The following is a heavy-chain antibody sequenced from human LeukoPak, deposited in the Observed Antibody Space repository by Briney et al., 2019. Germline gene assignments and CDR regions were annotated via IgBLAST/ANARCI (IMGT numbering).Heavy chain of an antibody. D-gene: IGHD6-6*01. CDR2: ISAYNGNT. V-gene: IGHV1-18*01. J-gene: IGHJ4*02. CDR3: ARDHAEYSSSLIDY. CDR1: GYTFTSYG. Sequence: GASVTVSCKASGYTFTSYGISRVRQAPGQGLEWMGWISAYNGNTNYAQKLQGRVTMTTDTSTSTAYMELRSLRSDDTAVYYCARDHAEYSSSLIDYWGQGTLVTVSS.